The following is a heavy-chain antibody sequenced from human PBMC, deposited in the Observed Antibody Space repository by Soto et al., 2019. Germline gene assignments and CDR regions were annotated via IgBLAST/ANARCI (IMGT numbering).Heavy chain of an antibody. D-gene: IGHD3-10*01. CDR2: IYYSGST. CDR1: GGSVSSGGYY. Sequence: QVQLQESGPGLVKPSQTLSLTCTVSGGSVSSGGYYWSWIRQHPGKGLEWIGYIYYSGSTYYNPSLKRRVTISVDTSKNQLSLKLSSVTAADTAVYYCARGVTMVRGVIHTPYFDYWGQGTLVTVSS. CDR3: ARGVTMVRGVIHTPYFDY. V-gene: IGHV4-31*03. J-gene: IGHJ4*02.